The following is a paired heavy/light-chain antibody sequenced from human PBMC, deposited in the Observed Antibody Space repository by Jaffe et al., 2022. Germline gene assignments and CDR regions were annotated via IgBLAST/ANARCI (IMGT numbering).Light chain of an antibody. Sequence: DIVMTQSPDSLAVSLGERTTINCKSSQSLLYSSNNRNYLAWYQQKAGQPPKLLIYWASTRESGVPDRFSGSGSGTDFTLTISSLQAEDVAVYYCQQYYSTPRTFGQGTKVEIK. V-gene: IGKV4-1*01. CDR3: QQYYSTPRT. CDR2: WAS. J-gene: IGKJ1*01. CDR1: QSLLYSSNNRNY.
Heavy chain of an antibody. Sequence: EVQLVESGGGLVKPGGSLRLSCAASGFTFGGYGMTWVRQAPGKGLEWVSSISSSGIFIYYADSVKGRFTISRDNAKDSLDLHMNSLRAEDTAIYYCARDRDCSDGSCYSTTWGQGTLVTVSS. CDR3: ARDRDCSDGSCYSTT. D-gene: IGHD2-15*01. J-gene: IGHJ5*02. V-gene: IGHV3-21*01. CDR2: ISSSGIFI. CDR1: GFTFGGYG.